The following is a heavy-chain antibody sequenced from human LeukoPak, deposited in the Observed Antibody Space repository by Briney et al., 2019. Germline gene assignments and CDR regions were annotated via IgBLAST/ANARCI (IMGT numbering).Heavy chain of an antibody. D-gene: IGHD3-22*01. J-gene: IGHJ4*02. CDR3: ARVSYSSGYYYDY. Sequence: PSQTLSLTCAVSGGSISSGGYSWSWIRQPPGKGLEWTGYIYHSGSTYYNPSLKSRVTISVDRSKNQFSLKLSSVTAADTAVYYCARVSYSSGYYYDYWGQGTLVTVSS. CDR1: GGSISSGGYS. V-gene: IGHV4-30-2*01. CDR2: IYHSGST.